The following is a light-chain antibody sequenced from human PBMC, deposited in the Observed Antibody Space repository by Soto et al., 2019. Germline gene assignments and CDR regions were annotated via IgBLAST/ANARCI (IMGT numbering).Light chain of an antibody. CDR1: SGHSSYA. CDR2: LNSDGSH. J-gene: IGLJ2*01. Sequence: QPVLTQSPSASASLGASVKLTCTLSSGHSSYAIAWHQQQPAKGPRYLMKLNSDGSHNTGGGIPDRFSGSSSGAERYLTISSLQSEDEADYYCQTWGSGTVVFGGGTKLTVL. CDR3: QTWGSGTVV. V-gene: IGLV4-69*01.